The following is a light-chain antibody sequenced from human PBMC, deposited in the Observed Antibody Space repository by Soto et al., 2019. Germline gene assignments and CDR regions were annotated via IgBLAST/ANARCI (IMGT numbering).Light chain of an antibody. CDR2: DVS. V-gene: IGLV2-14*01. CDR3: SSYTSSSRV. Sequence: QSALTQPASVSGSPGQSITISCTGTSSDVGSYNYVSWYQQHPGKAPKLMIYDVSNRPSGVSNRFSSSKSGNTASLTISGLQAEDEADYYCSSYTSSSRVFGTGTKVTVL. J-gene: IGLJ1*01. CDR1: SSDVGSYNY.